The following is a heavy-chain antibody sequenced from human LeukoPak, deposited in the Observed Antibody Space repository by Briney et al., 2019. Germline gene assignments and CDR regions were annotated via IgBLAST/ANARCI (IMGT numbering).Heavy chain of an antibody. CDR1: GGSISSYY. Sequence: PSETLSLTCTVPGGSISSYYWSWIRQPPGKGLEWNGYIYYSGSTNYNPSLKSRLTISVEMSKNKFSLKLSSVTAADTAVYYCARLGAPLDVWGKGTTVTVSS. CDR2: IYYSGST. CDR3: ARLGAPLDV. V-gene: IGHV4-59*01. J-gene: IGHJ6*04. D-gene: IGHD1-26*01.